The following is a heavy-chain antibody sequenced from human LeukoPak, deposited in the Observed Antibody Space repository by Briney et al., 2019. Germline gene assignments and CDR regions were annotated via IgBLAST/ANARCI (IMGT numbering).Heavy chain of an antibody. Sequence: SETLSLTCAVYGGSFSGYYWSWIRQPAGKGLEWIGRIYTSGSTNYNPSLKSRVTMSVDTSKNQFSLKLSSVTAADTAVYYCARNYGRARGRPDYWGQGTLVTVSS. D-gene: IGHD3-10*02. CDR3: ARNYGRARGRPDY. CDR1: GGSFSGYY. CDR2: IYTSGST. V-gene: IGHV4-59*10. J-gene: IGHJ4*02.